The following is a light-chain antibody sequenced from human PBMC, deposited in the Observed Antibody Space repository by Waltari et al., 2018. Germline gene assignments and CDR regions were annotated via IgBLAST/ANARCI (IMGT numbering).Light chain of an antibody. CDR1: QSLLYSNGNNY. J-gene: IGKJ2*01. CDR3: MQALQAPYT. V-gene: IGKV2-28*01. CDR2: ETS. Sequence: EIVVTQSPLSLPVTPGEPASISCRSSQSLLYSNGNNYLDWYLQKPGQSPPLLIYETSNRASGVPDRFSGSGSGTDFTLKISRVETGDVGIYYCMQALQAPYTFGQGTKLEIK.